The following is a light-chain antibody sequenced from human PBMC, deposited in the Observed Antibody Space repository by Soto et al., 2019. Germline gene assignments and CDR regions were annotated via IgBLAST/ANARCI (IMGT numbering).Light chain of an antibody. CDR3: QQYAGSPRT. Sequence: EIVLTQSPGTLSLSLGDTATLSCRASQSVRSNFLAWYQHKPGQAPRLLIHDAYSRATGIPDRFSGSGSDRDFTLTISSLEPEDFAVYYCQQYAGSPRTFGQGTKVDIK. J-gene: IGKJ2*01. CDR1: QSVRSNF. CDR2: DAY. V-gene: IGKV3-20*01.